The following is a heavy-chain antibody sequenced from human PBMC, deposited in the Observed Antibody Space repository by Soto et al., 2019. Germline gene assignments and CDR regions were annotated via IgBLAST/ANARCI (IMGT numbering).Heavy chain of an antibody. CDR1: GFTFSSYW. CDR3: ARGLGTSIAAAGTTSGY. V-gene: IGHV3-7*05. CDR2: IKQDGSEK. Sequence: GGSLRLSCAASGFTFSSYWMSWVRQAPGKGPEWVANIKQDGSEKYYVDSVKGRFTISRDNAKNSLYLQMNSLRAEDTAVYYCARGLGTSIAAAGTTSGYWGQGTLVTVSS. D-gene: IGHD6-13*01. J-gene: IGHJ4*02.